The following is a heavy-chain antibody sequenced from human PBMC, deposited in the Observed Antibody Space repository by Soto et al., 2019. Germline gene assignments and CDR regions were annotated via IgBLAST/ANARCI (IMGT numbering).Heavy chain of an antibody. CDR3: ARGLTVTRFAQ. Sequence: QVHLQASGPGLVKPSETLSIFCNVSGGSMNNNYWSWIRQAPGKGLEWIGYVFYTGTTNYNPSLKRRVTISVDTSKKQFFLSLSAVTAADTAVYYCARGLTVTRFAQWGQGTRVTVS. J-gene: IGHJ4*02. CDR2: VFYTGTT. CDR1: GGSMNNNY. V-gene: IGHV4-59*01. D-gene: IGHD4-17*01.